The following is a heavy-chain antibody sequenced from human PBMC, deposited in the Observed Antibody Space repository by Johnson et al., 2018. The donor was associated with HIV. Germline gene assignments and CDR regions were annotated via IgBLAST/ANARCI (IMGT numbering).Heavy chain of an antibody. Sequence: VQLVESGGGLVQPGGSLRLSCAVSGFSFSRYWMSWVRQAPGKGLEWVANIKQDGSEEYYADSVKGRFTISRDNSKNTLYLQMNSLTGEDTAIYYCAAGGGDCYPSHWGFCAFDIWGRGTMVTVSS. CDR3: AAGGGDCYPSHWGFCAFDI. CDR2: IKQDGSEE. D-gene: IGHD2-21*01. V-gene: IGHV3-7*01. CDR1: GFSFSRYW. J-gene: IGHJ3*02.